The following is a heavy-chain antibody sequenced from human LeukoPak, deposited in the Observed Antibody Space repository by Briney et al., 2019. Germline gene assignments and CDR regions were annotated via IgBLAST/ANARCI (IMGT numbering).Heavy chain of an antibody. CDR3: AREGYSGYEDFDY. CDR1: GFTFSSYW. V-gene: IGHV3-7*03. J-gene: IGHJ4*02. CDR2: IKQDGSEK. D-gene: IGHD5-12*01. Sequence: GGSLRPSCAASGFTFSSYWMGWVRQAPGKGLEWVANIKQDGSEKYHVDSVKGRFTISRDNAKNSLYLQMNSLRAEDTAVYYCAREGYSGYEDFDYWGQGTLVTVSS.